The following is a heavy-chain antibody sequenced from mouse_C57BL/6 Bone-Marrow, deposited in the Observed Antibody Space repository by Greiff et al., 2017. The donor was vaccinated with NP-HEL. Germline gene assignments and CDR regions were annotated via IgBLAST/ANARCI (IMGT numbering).Heavy chain of an antibody. Sequence: EVQLQESGPGLVKPSQSLSLTCSVTGYSITSGYYWNWLRQFPGNKLEWMGYISYDGSNNYNPSLKNRISITRDTSKNQFFLKLNSVTTEDTATYYCARVITTVVARGAMDYWGQGTSVTVSS. V-gene: IGHV3-6*01. D-gene: IGHD1-1*01. J-gene: IGHJ4*01. CDR3: ARVITTVVARGAMDY. CDR1: GYSITSGYY. CDR2: ISYDGSN.